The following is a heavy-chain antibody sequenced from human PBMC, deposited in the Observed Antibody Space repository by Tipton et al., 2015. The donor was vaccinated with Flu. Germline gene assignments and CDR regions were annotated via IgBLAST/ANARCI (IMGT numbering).Heavy chain of an antibody. D-gene: IGHD3-3*01. CDR3: ARHKLRFLEWPGYFQH. Sequence: TLSLTCTVSGGSISSYYWSWIRQPPGKGLEWIGYIYYSGSTNYNPSLKSRVTISVDTSKNQFSLKLSSVTAADTAVYYCARHKLRFLEWPGYFQHWGQGTLVTVSS. J-gene: IGHJ1*01. CDR2: IYYSGST. CDR1: GGSISSYY. V-gene: IGHV4-59*01.